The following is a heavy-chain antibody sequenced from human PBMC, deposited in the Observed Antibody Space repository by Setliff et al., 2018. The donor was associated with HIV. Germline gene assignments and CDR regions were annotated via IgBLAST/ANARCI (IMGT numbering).Heavy chain of an antibody. Sequence: SETLSLTCIVAGGSIGSHYWSWIRQPPGKGLEWIGYISNSGSTKYNPSLKNRVTLSMHTSKNRFSLKVNSVTAADTAVYFCASLSYSGSYFPPYFDLWVPETLLVTVSS. CDR2: ISNSGST. CDR1: GGSIGSHY. D-gene: IGHD1-26*01. V-gene: IGHV4-59*11. CDR3: ASLSYSGSYFPPYFDL. J-gene: IGHJ2*01.